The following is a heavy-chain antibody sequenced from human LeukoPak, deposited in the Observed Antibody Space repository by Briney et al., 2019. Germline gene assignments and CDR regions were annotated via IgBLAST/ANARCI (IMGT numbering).Heavy chain of an antibody. Sequence: GSLRLSCAASGFSFSTYAMTWLRQAPGKGLEWIGSIYYSGSTYYNPSLKSRVTVSLDTSKNQFSLKLSSVTAADTAVYYCARGSYDVLTGYSTFGEYWGQGTLLTVSS. CDR1: GFSFSTYA. J-gene: IGHJ4*02. V-gene: IGHV4-39*01. D-gene: IGHD3-9*01. CDR2: IYYSGST. CDR3: ARGSYDVLTGYSTFGEY.